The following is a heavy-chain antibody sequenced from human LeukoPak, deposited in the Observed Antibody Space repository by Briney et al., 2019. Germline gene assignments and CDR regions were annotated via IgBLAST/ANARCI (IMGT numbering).Heavy chain of an antibody. D-gene: IGHD3-9*01. Sequence: GGSLRLSCAASGFTFNDNYMSWVRQAPGKGLEWISVIYRSGDTYYADSVKGRFTVSRDNDQNTLYLQLNSLRPEDTAVYYCARDRVKSDDILTGYPHYYYYFYMDVWGKGTVVTVSS. J-gene: IGHJ6*03. CDR1: GFTFNDNY. CDR2: IYRSGDT. CDR3: ARDRVKSDDILTGYPHYYYYFYMDV. V-gene: IGHV3-66*03.